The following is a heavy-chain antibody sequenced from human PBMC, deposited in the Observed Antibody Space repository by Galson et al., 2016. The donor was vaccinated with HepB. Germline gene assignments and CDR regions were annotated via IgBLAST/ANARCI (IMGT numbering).Heavy chain of an antibody. J-gene: IGHJ5*02. Sequence: SVKVSCKVSGFTLTEIFMHWVRRTPGKGLEWMGSFDPADVETDYARNFEGRLSMTGDPSTDTAYMELSSLRSDDTAVYYCARDLALYCSSTSTNCYRGFDPWGQGTLVTVSS. CDR3: ARDLALYCSSTSTNCYRGFDP. CDR1: GFTLTEIF. V-gene: IGHV1-24*01. D-gene: IGHD2-2*01. CDR2: FDPADVET.